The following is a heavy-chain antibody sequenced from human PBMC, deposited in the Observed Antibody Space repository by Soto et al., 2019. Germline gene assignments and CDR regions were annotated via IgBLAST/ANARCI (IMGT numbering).Heavy chain of an antibody. V-gene: IGHV4-59*01. Sequence: HKGKGLEWIGYIYYSGSTNYNPSLKSRVTISVDTSKNQFSLKLSSVTAADTAVYYCARGTYDYIWGSYRGNPDAFDIWGQGTMVTVSS. CDR3: ARGTYDYIWGSYRGNPDAFDI. CDR2: IYYSGST. J-gene: IGHJ3*02. D-gene: IGHD3-16*02.